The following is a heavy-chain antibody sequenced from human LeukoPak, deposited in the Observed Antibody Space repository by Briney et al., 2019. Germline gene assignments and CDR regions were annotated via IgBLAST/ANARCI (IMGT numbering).Heavy chain of an antibody. CDR3: ASRHCSGGDCYFAGADPFDH. J-gene: IGHJ4*02. CDR2: VYKDGKM. CDR1: GFTVSSTY. D-gene: IGHD2-21*01. V-gene: IGHV3-53*01. Sequence: PGGSLRLSCAASGFTVSSTYMSWVRQSPGKGLEWVSVVYKDGKMFYIDSVKGRFAISRDTSKNTVYLQMNNLRAEDMAVYYCASRHCSGGDCYFAGADPFDHWGQGTLVTVSS.